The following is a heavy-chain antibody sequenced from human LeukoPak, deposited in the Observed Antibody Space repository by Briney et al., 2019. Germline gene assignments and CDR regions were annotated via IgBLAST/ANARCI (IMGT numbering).Heavy chain of an antibody. D-gene: IGHD3-22*01. CDR2: ISGSGPST. CDR3: ARLPTFYYDSSGYHYDY. CDR1: GFTFNNYA. J-gene: IGHJ4*02. V-gene: IGHV3-23*01. Sequence: GGSLRLSCVASGFTFNNYAMSWVRQAPGKGLEWVSSISGSGPSTDYTDAVKGRFIISRDKSKNTLHLQMNSLRAEDTALHYCARLPTFYYDSSGYHYDYWGQGTLVTVSS.